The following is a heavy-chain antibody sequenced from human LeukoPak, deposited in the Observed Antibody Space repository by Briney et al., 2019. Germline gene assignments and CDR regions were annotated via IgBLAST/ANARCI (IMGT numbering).Heavy chain of an antibody. J-gene: IGHJ4*02. CDR2: INPNSGGT. D-gene: IGHD3-22*01. CDR1: GYTFTGYY. Sequence: ASVKVSCKASGYTFTGYYTHWVRQAPGQGLEWMGWINPNSGGTNYAQKLQGRVTMTRDTSISTAYMELSRLRSDDTAVYYCARDHGPTYYYDSSGRPLGDYWGQGTLVTVSS. V-gene: IGHV1-2*02. CDR3: ARDHGPTYYYDSSGRPLGDY.